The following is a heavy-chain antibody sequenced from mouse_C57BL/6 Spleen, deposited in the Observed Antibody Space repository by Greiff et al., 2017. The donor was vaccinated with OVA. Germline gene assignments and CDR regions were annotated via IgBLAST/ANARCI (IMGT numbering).Heavy chain of an antibody. CDR3: AREPYFDY. CDR1: GYSITSGYY. CDR2: ISYDGSN. Sequence: EVKLQESGPGLVKPSQSLSLTCSVTGYSITSGYYWNWIRQFPGNKLEWMGYISYDGSNNYNPSLKNRISITRDTSKNQFFLKLNSVTTEDTATYYCAREPYFDYWGQGTTLTVSS. J-gene: IGHJ2*01. V-gene: IGHV3-6*01.